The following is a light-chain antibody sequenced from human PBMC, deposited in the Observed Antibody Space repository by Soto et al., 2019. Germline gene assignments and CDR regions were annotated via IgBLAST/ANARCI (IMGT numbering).Light chain of an antibody. J-gene: IGKJ4*01. CDR2: AAS. CDR3: QQYYSYPLT. V-gene: IGKV1-39*01. CDR1: QSISGY. Sequence: DIQMTQSPSSLSASVGXXVTIXCRASQSISGYLNWYQQKPGKAPNXXIYAASSLQRGVPSRFSGSGSGTDFTLTISCLQSEDFATYYCQQYYSYPLTFGGGTNVDIK.